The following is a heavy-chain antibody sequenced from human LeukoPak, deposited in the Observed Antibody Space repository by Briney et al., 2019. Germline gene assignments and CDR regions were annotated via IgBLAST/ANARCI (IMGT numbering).Heavy chain of an antibody. CDR2: IKEDGSVK. CDR1: GFTFSSSW. Sequence: QPGGSLRLSCAVSGFTFSSSWMSWVRQAPGKGLEWVANIKEDGSVKYYVDSVKGRFTISRDNAKNSLYLQLNSLRVEDTAVYYCARHSSGYYWGQGTLVTVSS. D-gene: IGHD3-22*01. CDR3: ARHSSGYY. J-gene: IGHJ4*02. V-gene: IGHV3-7*01.